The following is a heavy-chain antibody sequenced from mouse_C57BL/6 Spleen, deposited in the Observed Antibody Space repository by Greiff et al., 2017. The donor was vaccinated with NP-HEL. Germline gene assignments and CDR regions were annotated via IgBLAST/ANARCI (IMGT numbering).Heavy chain of an antibody. D-gene: IGHD2-1*01. V-gene: IGHV1-55*01. CDR1: GYTFTSYW. CDR2: IYPGGGST. CDR3: ARSGKYNGNYYFDY. Sequence: QVQLQQPGAELVKPGASVKLSCKASGYTFTSYWMTWVKQRPGQGLEWIGDIYPGGGSTNYNEKFKGKATLTVDKSSSTASRQLSSLTSEDSAVYYGARSGKYNGNYYFDYWGQGTTLTVSS. J-gene: IGHJ2*01.